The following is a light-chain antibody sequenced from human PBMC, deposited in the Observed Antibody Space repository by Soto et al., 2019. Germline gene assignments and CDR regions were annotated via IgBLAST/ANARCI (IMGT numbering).Light chain of an antibody. J-gene: IGKJ1*01. CDR2: GAS. Sequence: EVVVTQSPATLSVSPGERATLSCRASQSVSSNYLAWYQQKPGQAPRLLVYGASSRATGIPDRFSGSGSGTDFTLTISRLEPEDFAVYYCQQYGSSRWTFGQGTKVDIK. CDR1: QSVSSNY. V-gene: IGKV3-20*01. CDR3: QQYGSSRWT.